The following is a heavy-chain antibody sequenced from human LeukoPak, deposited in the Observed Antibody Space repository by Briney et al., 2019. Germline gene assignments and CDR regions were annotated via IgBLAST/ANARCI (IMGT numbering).Heavy chain of an antibody. CDR3: AGHHPRNTVDF. CDR2: ISDIGST. CDR1: GGSISSYY. V-gene: IGHV4-59*08. D-gene: IGHD2/OR15-2a*01. Sequence: SETLSLTCAVSGGSISSYYWSWIRQPPGKGLEWIAYISDIGSTNYNPSLKSRVTISLDTSKNQFSLKLSSVTAADTAVYYCAGHHPRNTVDFWGQGTLVTVSS. J-gene: IGHJ4*02.